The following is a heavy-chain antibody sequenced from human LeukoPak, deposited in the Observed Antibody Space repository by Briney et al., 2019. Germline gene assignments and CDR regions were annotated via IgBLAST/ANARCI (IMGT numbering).Heavy chain of an antibody. D-gene: IGHD3-22*01. CDR1: GFSFRDAW. J-gene: IGHJ4*02. CDR2: IKSNHNGATT. Sequence: GGSLRLSCVGSGFSFRDAWLNWVRQAPGKGLEWVGRIKSNHNGATTDYVAPVKDRFTISRDDSKNTLYLQMNSLKIEDTAMYYCAWDDKSVFDFWGQGTLVTVSS. V-gene: IGHV3-15*01. CDR3: AWDDKSVFDF.